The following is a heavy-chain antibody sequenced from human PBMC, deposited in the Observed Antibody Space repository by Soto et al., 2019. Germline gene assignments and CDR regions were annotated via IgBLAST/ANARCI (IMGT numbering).Heavy chain of an antibody. CDR2: MSYDGTNT. J-gene: IGHJ4*01. Sequence: GGSLRLSCTASGFMFSAYAMLWVRQAPGKGLEWVAAMSYDGTNTYYADSVKGRFTISRDNSKNTLFLQMSSLTADDSAVYYCARDPSPYTSGWYGIDFWGLGTLVTVSS. CDR3: ARDPSPYTSGWYGIDF. V-gene: IGHV3-30-3*01. CDR1: GFMFSAYA. D-gene: IGHD6-19*01.